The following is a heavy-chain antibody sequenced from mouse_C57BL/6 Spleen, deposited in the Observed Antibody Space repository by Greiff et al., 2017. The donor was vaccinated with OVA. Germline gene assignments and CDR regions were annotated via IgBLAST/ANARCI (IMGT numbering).Heavy chain of an antibody. Sequence: EVKLMESGGDLVKPGGSLKLSCAASGFTFSSYGMSWVRQTPDKRLEWVATISSGGSYTYYPDSVKGRFTISRDNAKNTLYLQMSSLKSEDTAMYYCARHDGAFDYWGQGTTLTVSS. D-gene: IGHD2-3*01. CDR2: ISSGGSYT. J-gene: IGHJ2*01. CDR3: ARHDGAFDY. CDR1: GFTFSSYG. V-gene: IGHV5-6*01.